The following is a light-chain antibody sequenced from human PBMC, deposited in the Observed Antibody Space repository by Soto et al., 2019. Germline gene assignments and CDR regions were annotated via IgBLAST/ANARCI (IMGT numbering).Light chain of an antibody. Sequence: QSVLTQPPSVSGAPGQRVTISCTGSSSNIGPTYDVHWYQQLPGTAPKLLIYANTNRPSGVPDRFSGSKSGTSASLAITGRQAEDEADYFCQSYDSSLSVYVFGTGTKLTVL. CDR3: QSYDSSLSVYV. V-gene: IGLV1-40*01. J-gene: IGLJ1*01. CDR2: ANT. CDR1: SSNIGPTYD.